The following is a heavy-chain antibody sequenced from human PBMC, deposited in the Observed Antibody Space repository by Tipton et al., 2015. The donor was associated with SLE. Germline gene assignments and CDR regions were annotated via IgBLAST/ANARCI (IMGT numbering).Heavy chain of an antibody. CDR1: GFTFSSYW. Sequence: QLVQSGGGLVKPGGSLRLSCAASGFTFSSYWMSWVRQAPGKGLEWVANIKQDGSEKYYVDSVKGRSLVSRDNSKNTLYLQMNSLRPEDTAVYYCAKDGSGAFDYWGQGALVTVSS. D-gene: IGHD1-26*01. J-gene: IGHJ4*02. V-gene: IGHV3-7*01. CDR3: AKDGSGAFDY. CDR2: IKQDGSEK.